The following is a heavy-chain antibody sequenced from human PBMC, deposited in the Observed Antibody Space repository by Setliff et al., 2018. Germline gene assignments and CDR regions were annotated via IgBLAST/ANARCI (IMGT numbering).Heavy chain of an antibody. CDR1: GDSISSGDYF. V-gene: IGHV4-30-4*08. D-gene: IGHD1-26*01. CDR2: IYHSGSA. Sequence: LSLPCTVSGDSISSGDYFWSWIRQPPGKGLEWIVYIYHSGSAYYNPSLKSRVTMSVDTSKNQFSLHLSSVTAADTAVYYCAREVGTSTSSDAFDVWGQGMMVTFSS. J-gene: IGHJ3*01. CDR3: AREVGTSTSSDAFDV.